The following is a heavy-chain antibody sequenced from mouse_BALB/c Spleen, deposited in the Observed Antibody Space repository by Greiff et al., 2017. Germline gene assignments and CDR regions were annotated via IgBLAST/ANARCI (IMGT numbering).Heavy chain of an antibody. V-gene: IGHV2-6-5*01. CDR3: AKSYYYGSSHMDY. CDR2: IWGGGST. D-gene: IGHD1-1*01. Sequence: VHLAESGPGLVAPSQSLSITCTVSGFSLTDYGVSWIRQPPGKGLEWLGVIWGGGSTYYNSALKSRLSISKDNSKSQVFLKMNSLQTDDTAMYYCAKSYYYGSSHMDYWGQGTSVTVSS. J-gene: IGHJ4*01. CDR1: GFSLTDYG.